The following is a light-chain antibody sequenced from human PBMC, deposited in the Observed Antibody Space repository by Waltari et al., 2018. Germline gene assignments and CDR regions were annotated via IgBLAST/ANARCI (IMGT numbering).Light chain of an antibody. CDR3: QQYNNWPLYT. J-gene: IGKJ2*01. Sequence: ETDMTQSPATLSVSPGGIATLSCRASQSLGTNLAWYQQKPGQAPRLLIYGASSRATGVPARFSGSGSGTDFTLTISSLQSEDFVVYYCQQYNNWPLYTFGQGTKLEI. CDR1: QSLGTN. CDR2: GAS. V-gene: IGKV3-15*01.